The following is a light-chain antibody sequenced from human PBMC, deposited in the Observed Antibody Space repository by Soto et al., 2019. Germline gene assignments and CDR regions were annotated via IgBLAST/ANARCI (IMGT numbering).Light chain of an antibody. CDR2: DVT. V-gene: IGLV2-11*01. CDR3: YSYAGTYTLV. Sequence: QSALTQPRSVSGSPGQSATISCTGTANDVGGHNYVSWYQQHPGEAPKLLIYDVTERPSGVPDRFSGSKSGNTASLTISGLQTEDEADYYCYSYAGTYTLVFGTGTK. CDR1: ANDVGGHNY. J-gene: IGLJ1*01.